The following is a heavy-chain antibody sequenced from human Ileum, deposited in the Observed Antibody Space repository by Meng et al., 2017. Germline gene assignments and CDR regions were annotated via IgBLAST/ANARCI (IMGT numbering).Heavy chain of an antibody. D-gene: IGHD3-22*01. CDR1: GYTFSSYR. CDR3: ARGQYYDSSGYFLPDY. V-gene: IGHV1-3*04. Sequence: VQVLVSWTEGKSPGCSVSVSCKASGYTFSSYRIHWVRQAPGQRLEWLGWINSGNGDTRYSQMFQGRLTITRDTSATAAYMELSGLRSEDTAVYYCARGQYYDSSGYFLPDYWGQGTLVTVSS. J-gene: IGHJ4*02. CDR2: INSGNGDT.